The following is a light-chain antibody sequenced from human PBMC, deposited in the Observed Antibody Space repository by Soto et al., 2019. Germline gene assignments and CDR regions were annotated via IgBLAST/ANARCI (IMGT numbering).Light chain of an antibody. CDR1: QSVSSN. J-gene: IGKJ4*01. CDR3: QQYNSLPVT. Sequence: EIVMTQSPPTLSVSPGERATLSCRASQSVSSNLAWYQQTPGQAPRLLIYGASTRATGVPARFSGSGSGTEFTLTISSLQSEDFAVYYCQQYNSLPVTFGGGTKVEIK. CDR2: GAS. V-gene: IGKV3-15*01.